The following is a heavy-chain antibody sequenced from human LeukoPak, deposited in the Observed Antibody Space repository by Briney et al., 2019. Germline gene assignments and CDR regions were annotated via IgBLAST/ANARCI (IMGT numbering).Heavy chain of an antibody. CDR1: GGSISSGGYY. Sequence: SSETLSLTCTVSGGSISSGGYYWSWIRQHPGKGLEWIGYIYYSGSTYYNPSLKSRVTISVDTSKNQFSLKLSSVTAADTAVYYCARRHYGGNSFYFDYWGQGTLVTVSS. J-gene: IGHJ4*02. CDR2: IYYSGST. CDR3: ARRHYGGNSFYFDY. D-gene: IGHD4-23*01. V-gene: IGHV4-31*03.